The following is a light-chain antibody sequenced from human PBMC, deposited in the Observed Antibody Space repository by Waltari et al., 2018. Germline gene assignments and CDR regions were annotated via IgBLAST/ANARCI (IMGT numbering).Light chain of an antibody. CDR2: DVS. Sequence: QSALTQPRSVSGSPGQSVTISCTATSSDVGGYNYVSWYQQHPGQAPKVMIYDVSQRPAGVPVLFSGSKADNTASLTISGLQVEDEADYYCCSYAGSYIYVFGSGTKVTVL. CDR1: SSDVGGYNY. V-gene: IGLV2-11*01. J-gene: IGLJ1*01. CDR3: CSYAGSYIYV.